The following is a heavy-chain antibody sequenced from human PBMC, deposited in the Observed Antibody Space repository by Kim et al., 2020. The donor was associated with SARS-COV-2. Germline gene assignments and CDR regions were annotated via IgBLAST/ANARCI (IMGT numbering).Heavy chain of an antibody. CDR2: ISGSGGST. CDR1: GFTFSSYA. V-gene: IGHV3-23*01. Sequence: GGSLRLSCAASGFTFSSYAMSWVRQAPGKGLEWVSAISGSGGSTYYADSVKGRFTISRDNSKNTLYLQMNSLRAEDTAVYYCAKGGGYSGYEGNPADYWGQGTLVTVSS. D-gene: IGHD5-12*01. J-gene: IGHJ4*02. CDR3: AKGGGYSGYEGNPADY.